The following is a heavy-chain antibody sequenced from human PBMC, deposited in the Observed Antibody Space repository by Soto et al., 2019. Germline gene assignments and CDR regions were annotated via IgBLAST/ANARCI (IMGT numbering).Heavy chain of an antibody. J-gene: IGHJ4*02. V-gene: IGHV1-18*01. CDR3: ARSGGSRDGY. CDR2: ISAYNGNT. CDR1: GYTFTSYG. Sequence: QVQLVQSGAEVKKPGASVKVSCKASGYTFTSYGISWVRQAPGQGLEWMGWISAYNGNTNYAQKPQGRAHKTTDTSTSTAYMEPRSLGSDHTALYYFARSGGSRDGYRGQGTLVTVSS. D-gene: IGHD1-26*01.